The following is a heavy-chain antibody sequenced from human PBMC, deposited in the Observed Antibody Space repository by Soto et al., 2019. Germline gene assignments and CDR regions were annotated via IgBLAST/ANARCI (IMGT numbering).Heavy chain of an antibody. CDR1: GFTFPSSA. V-gene: IGHV1-58*01. J-gene: IGHJ4*02. Sequence: QMQLVQSGPEVKKSGTSVKVSCKASGFTFPSSAVQWVRQARGQRLEWIARIVVGSGNTNYAQKFQERLTISRDMSTNTAYMELSSLRSEDTAVYYCAAVPYYYDTSGTYFDYWGQGTRVTVSS. CDR3: AAVPYYYDTSGTYFDY. CDR2: IVVGSGNT. D-gene: IGHD3-22*01.